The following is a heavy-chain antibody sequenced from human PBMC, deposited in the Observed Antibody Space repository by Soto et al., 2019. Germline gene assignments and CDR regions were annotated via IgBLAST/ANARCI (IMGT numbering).Heavy chain of an antibody. CDR3: ARERSVGYCITTTCPKPFYYYAMDV. CDR1: GGTFTNYA. D-gene: IGHD2-2*01. CDR2: IIPIFGTP. Sequence: GASVKVSCKPSGGTFTNYAFSWARQAPGQGLEWMGGIIPIFGTPDYAQNFQGRVTITADESTRTASLELSSLRSDDTAVYYCARERSVGYCITTTCPKPFYYYAMDVWGQGTTVTVSS. J-gene: IGHJ6*02. V-gene: IGHV1-69*13.